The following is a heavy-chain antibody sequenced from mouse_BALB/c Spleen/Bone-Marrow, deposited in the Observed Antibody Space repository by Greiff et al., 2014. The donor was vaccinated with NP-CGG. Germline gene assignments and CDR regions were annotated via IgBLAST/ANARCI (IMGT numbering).Heavy chain of an antibody. V-gene: IGHV1-80*01. CDR1: GYAFSVYW. CDR3: ARGGISVDY. J-gene: IGHJ2*01. CDR2: IYPGDGDT. Sequence: VKLMESGAELVRPGSSVKISCKASGYAFSVYWMNWVKQRPGQGLEWIGQIYPGDGDTNYNGKFKGRATLTADKSSNTAYMQLSSLTPEDSAVYFCARGGISVDYWGQGTTLTVPS.